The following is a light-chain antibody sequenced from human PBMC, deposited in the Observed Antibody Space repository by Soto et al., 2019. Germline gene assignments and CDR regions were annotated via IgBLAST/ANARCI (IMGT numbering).Light chain of an antibody. J-gene: IGKJ4*01. CDR1: QSVSSN. V-gene: IGKV3-15*01. Sequence: EVVMTQSPATLSVSLGDRATLSCRASQSVSSNLAWYQQKPGQGPRLLIYGTSTRAPCIPLSFSCSGSGTEFILTIRTLQSEDFAVYSWQQYNNWPLTLGGGTKVDIK. CDR2: GTS. CDR3: QQYNNWPLT.